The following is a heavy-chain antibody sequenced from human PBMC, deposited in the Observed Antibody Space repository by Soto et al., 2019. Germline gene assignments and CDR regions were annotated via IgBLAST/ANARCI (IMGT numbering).Heavy chain of an antibody. CDR3: TRDRGCSGGSCYGNYYYYYGMDV. D-gene: IGHD2-15*01. J-gene: IGHJ6*02. CDR2: ISYDGSKK. V-gene: IGHV3-30-3*01. CDR1: GFTFSSYA. Sequence: GGSLRLSCAASGFTFSSYAMHWVRQAPGKGLEWVSVISYDGSKKYYADSVKGRFTISRDNSKNTLYLQMNSLRAEDTSVYYCTRDRGCSGGSCYGNYYYYYGMDVWGQGTTVTVS.